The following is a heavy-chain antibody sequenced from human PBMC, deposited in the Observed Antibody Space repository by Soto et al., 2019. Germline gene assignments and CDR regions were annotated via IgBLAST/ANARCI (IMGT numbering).Heavy chain of an antibody. CDR2: IYHSGST. D-gene: IGHD6-6*01. CDR1: SGSISSSNW. Sequence: QVQLQESGPGLVKPSGTLSLTCAVSSGSISSSNWWSWVRQPPGKGLEWIGEIYHSGSTNYNPSLKIRVTISVDKSKNQFSLKLSSVTAADTAVYYCARRGYSSSSDYYYYYMDVWGKGTTVTVSS. J-gene: IGHJ6*03. V-gene: IGHV4-4*02. CDR3: ARRGYSSSSDYYYYYMDV.